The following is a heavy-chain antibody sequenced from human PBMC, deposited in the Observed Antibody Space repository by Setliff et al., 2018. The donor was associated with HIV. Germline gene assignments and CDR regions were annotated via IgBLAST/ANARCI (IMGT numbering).Heavy chain of an antibody. J-gene: IGHJ4*02. CDR1: GGTFSSYA. Sequence: AASVKVSCKASGGTFSSYAINWVRQAPGQGLEWMGGIIPVFDTANYAQKFQGRVTITADESTSTSSMELSSLGSEATAVYYCARVNGGNSPYYFDSWGQGTLVTVSS. D-gene: IGHD2-21*02. CDR3: ARVNGGNSPYYFDS. V-gene: IGHV1-69*13. CDR2: IIPVFDTA.